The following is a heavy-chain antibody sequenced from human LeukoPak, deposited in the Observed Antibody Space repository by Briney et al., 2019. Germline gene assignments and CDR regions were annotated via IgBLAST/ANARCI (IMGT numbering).Heavy chain of an antibody. J-gene: IGHJ4*02. D-gene: IGHD2-15*01. CDR2: INHSGST. CDR3: ARGMGGTYCSGGSCYPNYFDY. V-gene: IGHV4-34*01. Sequence: SETLSLTCAVYGGSFSGYYWSWIRQPPGKGLEWIGEINHSGSTNYNPSLKSRVTISVDTSKNQFSLKLSSVTAADTAVYYCARGMGGTYCSGGSCYPNYFDYWGQGTLVTVSS. CDR1: GGSFSGYY.